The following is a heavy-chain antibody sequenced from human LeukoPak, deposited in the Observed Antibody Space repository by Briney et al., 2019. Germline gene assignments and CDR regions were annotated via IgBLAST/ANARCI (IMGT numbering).Heavy chain of an antibody. J-gene: IGHJ4*02. CDR1: GYSFINYW. V-gene: IGHV5-51*01. CDR2: IYPGDSDT. Sequence: HGESLKISCKGSGYSFINYWIGWVRQLPGKGLEWMGIIYPGDSDTRYSPSFQGQVTISADKSISTAYLQWSSLEASDTAMYYCARLDDGQTYFDYWGQGTLVTVSS. CDR3: ARLDDGQTYFDY. D-gene: IGHD5-24*01.